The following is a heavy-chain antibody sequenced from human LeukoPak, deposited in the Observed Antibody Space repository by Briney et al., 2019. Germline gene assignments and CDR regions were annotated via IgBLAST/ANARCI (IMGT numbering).Heavy chain of an antibody. D-gene: IGHD2-21*02. CDR1: GYTFTGYY. Sequence: ASVKVSCKASGYTFTGYYMHWVRQAPGQGLERMGWINPNSGGTNYAQKFQGWVTMTRDTSISTAYMELSRLRSDDTAVYYCARILSDWDFDYWGQGTLVTVSS. CDR3: ARILSDWDFDY. V-gene: IGHV1-2*04. CDR2: INPNSGGT. J-gene: IGHJ4*02.